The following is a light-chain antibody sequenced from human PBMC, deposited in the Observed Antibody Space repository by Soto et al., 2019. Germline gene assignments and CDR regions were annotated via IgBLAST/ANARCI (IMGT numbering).Light chain of an antibody. J-gene: IGKJ2*01. V-gene: IGKV3-15*01. CDR3: QQYNYWPS. CDR2: GAS. CDR1: QSVSSN. Sequence: EIVMTQSPATLSVSPGERAALSCRASQSVSSNLAWYQQKPGQAPRLLIYGASTRAPGIPARVSGSGSGTEFTLTISSLQPEDFAFYYCQQYNYWPSFGQGTKLGIK.